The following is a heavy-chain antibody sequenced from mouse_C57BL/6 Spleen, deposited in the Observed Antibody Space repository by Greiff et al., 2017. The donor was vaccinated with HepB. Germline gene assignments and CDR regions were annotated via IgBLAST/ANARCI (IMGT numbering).Heavy chain of an antibody. Sequence: VQLQQSVAELVRPGASVKLSCTASGFNIKNTYMHWVKQRPEQGLEWIGRIDPANGNTKYAPKLQGKSTITADKSSTTAYQQLSSLTSEDTAIYYCANYGYDSWFAYWGQGTLVTVSA. CDR1: GFNIKNTY. CDR2: IDPANGNT. J-gene: IGHJ3*01. D-gene: IGHD2-2*01. V-gene: IGHV14-3*01. CDR3: ANYGYDSWFAY.